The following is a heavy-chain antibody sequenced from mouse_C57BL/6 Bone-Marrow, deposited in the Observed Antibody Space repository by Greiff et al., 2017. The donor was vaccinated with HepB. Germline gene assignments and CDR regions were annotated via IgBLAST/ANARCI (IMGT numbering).Heavy chain of an antibody. CDR2: IDPSDSYT. CDR1: GYPFTSYW. D-gene: IGHD4-1*01. CDR3: ARLNWVYFDY. V-gene: IGHV1-69*01. Sequence: QVQLQQPGAELVMPGASVKLSCKASGYPFTSYWMHWVKQRPGQGLEWIGEIDPSDSYTNYNQKFKGKSTLTVDKSSSTAYMQLSSLTSEDSAVYYCARLNWVYFDYWGQGTTLTVSS. J-gene: IGHJ2*01.